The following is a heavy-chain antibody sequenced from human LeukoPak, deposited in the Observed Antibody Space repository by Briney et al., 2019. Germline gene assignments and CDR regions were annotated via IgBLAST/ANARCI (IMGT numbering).Heavy chain of an antibody. CDR3: AKDGGGYCNNSSC. Sequence: GGSLRLSCAASGFTFSNYAMSWVRQAPGKGLECVSAISDSGDKTGYADSVRGRFTIYRDNSKDTLYLQMNSLGAADTAVYYCAKDGGGYCNNSSCWGQGTLVTISS. CDR1: GFTFSNYA. CDR2: ISDSGDKT. D-gene: IGHD2-2*01. J-gene: IGHJ4*02. V-gene: IGHV3-23*01.